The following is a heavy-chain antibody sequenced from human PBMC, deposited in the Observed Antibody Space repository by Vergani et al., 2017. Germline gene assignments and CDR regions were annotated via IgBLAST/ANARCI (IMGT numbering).Heavy chain of an antibody. V-gene: IGHV1-69*18. Sequence: QVQLVQSGAEVKKPGASVKVSCKASGYTFTSYYMHWVRQAPGQGLEWMGRIIPIFGTANYAQKFQGRVTITADESTSTAYMELSSLRSEDTAVYYCARGETPPYYYYGMDVWGQGTTVTVSS. CDR2: IIPIFGTA. J-gene: IGHJ6*02. CDR3: ARGETPPYYYYGMDV. CDR1: GYTFTSYY.